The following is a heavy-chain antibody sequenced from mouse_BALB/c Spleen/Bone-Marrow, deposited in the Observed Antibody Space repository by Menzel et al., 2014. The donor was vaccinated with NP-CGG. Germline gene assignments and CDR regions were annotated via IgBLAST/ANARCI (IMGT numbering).Heavy chain of an antibody. CDR2: INPYNGDT. CDR1: GYSFXGYF. Sequence: EVQLQQSGPELVKPGASVKISCKASGYSFXGYFMNWVMQSHGKSLEWIGRINPYNGDTFYNQKFKGKATLTVDKSSSTAHMELRSLASEDSAVYYCARDYYDYYFDYWGQGTTLTVSP. CDR3: ARDYYDYYFDY. J-gene: IGHJ2*01. D-gene: IGHD2-4*01. V-gene: IGHV1-20*02.